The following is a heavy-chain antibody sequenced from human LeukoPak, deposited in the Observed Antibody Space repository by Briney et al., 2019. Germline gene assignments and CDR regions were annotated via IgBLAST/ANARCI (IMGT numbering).Heavy chain of an antibody. J-gene: IGHJ4*02. V-gene: IGHV3-7*04. Sequence: PGGSLRLSCAASGFTFSDYWMSWVRQAPGKGLEWVANIKQDGSQRYYVDSVKGRFTISRDNAENSLYLQMNSLRADDTAVYYCARSSGYGGIDFHFRGQGTLVTVSS. CDR2: IKQDGSQR. D-gene: IGHD4-23*01. CDR3: ARSSGYGGIDFHF. CDR1: GFTFSDYW.